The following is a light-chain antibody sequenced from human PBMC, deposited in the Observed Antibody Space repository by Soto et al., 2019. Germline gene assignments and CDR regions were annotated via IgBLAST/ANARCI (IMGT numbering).Light chain of an antibody. CDR1: QSVSSSY. CDR2: DAS. V-gene: IGKV3-20*01. J-gene: IGKJ2*01. Sequence: EIVLTQSPGTLSLSPGERATLSCRASQSVSSSYLAWYQQKPGQAHSLLIYDASSRATGIPDRFSGSWSGTDFTLIISRLEPEDVAVYYCQQYGSSLYTFGQGTKLEIK. CDR3: QQYGSSLYT.